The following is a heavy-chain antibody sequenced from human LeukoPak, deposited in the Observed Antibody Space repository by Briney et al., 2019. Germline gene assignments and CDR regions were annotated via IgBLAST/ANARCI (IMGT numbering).Heavy chain of an antibody. Sequence: PSETLSLTCTVSGCSISSYYWSWIRQPPGKGLEWIGYIYYSGSTNYNPSPKSRVTTSAGTSNNQSSLKLSSITDADTAVYYCAGRQRWPFDHWGRGTRVPVSS. CDR1: GCSISSYY. J-gene: IGHJ4*02. CDR2: IYYSGST. V-gene: IGHV4-59*08. D-gene: IGHD4-17*01. CDR3: AGRQRWPFDH.